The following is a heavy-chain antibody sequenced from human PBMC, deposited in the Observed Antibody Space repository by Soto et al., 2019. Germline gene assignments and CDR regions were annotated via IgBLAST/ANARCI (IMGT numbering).Heavy chain of an antibody. J-gene: IGHJ4*02. V-gene: IGHV3-15*07. CDR3: AWDNRGLFRTDH. CDR2: IKSKGGGETK. Sequence: EVQLVESGGGLVKPGDSLRLSCAVSGLKFSDAWMNWVRQAPGKGLELVGRIKSKGGGETKDYAAPVKGRFAISRADARDTLSLQMNSLKLADTAVYYCAWDNRGLFRTDHWGLGTLVTVS. CDR1: GLKFSDAW. D-gene: IGHD1-26*01.